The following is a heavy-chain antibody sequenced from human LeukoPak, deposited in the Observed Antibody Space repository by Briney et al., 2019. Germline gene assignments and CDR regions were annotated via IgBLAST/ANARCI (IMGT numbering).Heavy chain of an antibody. CDR2: IKSKSDGGTT. CDR1: GFTFSNVW. D-gene: IGHD4-23*01. CDR3: TTPSSVVTGPFDY. J-gene: IGHJ4*02. V-gene: IGHV3-15*01. Sequence: GGSLRLSCAASGFTFSNVWMSWVRQAPGKGLEWVGRIKSKSDGGTTDYAAPVKGRFVISRDDSKTTLYLQMNSLKIEDTAVYYCTTPSSVVTGPFDYWGQGTLVTVSS.